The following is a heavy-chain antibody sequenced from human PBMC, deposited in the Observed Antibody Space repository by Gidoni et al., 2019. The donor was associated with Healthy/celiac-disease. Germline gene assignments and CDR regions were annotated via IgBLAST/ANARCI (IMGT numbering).Heavy chain of an antibody. J-gene: IGHJ5*01. D-gene: IGHD3-3*01. Sequence: QITLKESGPTLVKPTQTLTLTCTFSGFSLSTSGVGVGWIRQPPGKALEWLALIYWSDDKRYSPSLKSRLTITKDSSKIQVVLTMTNMDPVDTATDYCAHNFDGAHYDFWAANWFDPWGQGTLVTVSS. CDR2: IYWSDDK. CDR1: GFSLSTSGVG. CDR3: AHNFDGAHYDFWAANWFDP. V-gene: IGHV2-5*01.